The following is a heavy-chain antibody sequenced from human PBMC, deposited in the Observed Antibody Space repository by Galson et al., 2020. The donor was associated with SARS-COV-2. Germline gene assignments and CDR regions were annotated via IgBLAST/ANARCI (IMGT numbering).Heavy chain of an antibody. CDR1: GFTFSIYG. V-gene: IGHV3-30*18. J-gene: IGHJ4*02. CDR2: ISYDGSKK. D-gene: IGHD3-22*01. Sequence: GGSLRLSCAASGFTFSIYGMHWVRQAPGKGLEWVAVISYDGSKKYYADSVRGRFTISRDNSKNTLYLQMNSLRAEDTAVYYCAKGGGSGYYDSSGYAFDYWGQGTLVTVSS. CDR3: AKGGGSGYYDSSGYAFDY.